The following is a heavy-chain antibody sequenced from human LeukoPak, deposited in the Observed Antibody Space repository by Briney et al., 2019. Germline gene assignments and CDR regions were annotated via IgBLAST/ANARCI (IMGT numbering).Heavy chain of an antibody. J-gene: IGHJ4*02. CDR3: AGGLQIAVAGRVYLAY. D-gene: IGHD6-19*01. V-gene: IGHV4-39*01. CDR1: GGSMTSNYYY. CDR2: ISNSGNT. Sequence: SETLSLTCTVSGGSMTSNYYYWGWIRQPPGKGLEWIGSISNSGNTYYNPSLKSPVTMSVDTSKNQFSLNLSPVTAADTAVYYCAGGLQIAVAGRVYLAYWGQGTLVTVSS.